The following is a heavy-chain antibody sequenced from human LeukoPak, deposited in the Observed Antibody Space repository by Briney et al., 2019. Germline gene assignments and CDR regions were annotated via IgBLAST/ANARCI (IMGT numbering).Heavy chain of an antibody. D-gene: IGHD3-3*01. Sequence: GGSLRLSCAASGFTFSNAWMSWVRQAPGKGLEWVGRIKSKTDGGTTDYAAPVKGRFTISRDDSENTLYLQMNSLKTEDTAVYYCTTHYDFWSGYPNNLDYWGQGTLVTVSS. CDR3: TTHYDFWSGYPNNLDY. V-gene: IGHV3-15*01. J-gene: IGHJ4*02. CDR2: IKSKTDGGTT. CDR1: GFTFSNAW.